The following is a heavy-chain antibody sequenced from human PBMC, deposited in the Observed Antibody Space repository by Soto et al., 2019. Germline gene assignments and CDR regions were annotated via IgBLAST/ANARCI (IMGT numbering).Heavy chain of an antibody. CDR2: IIDDGGRA. CDR1: GFSFSNHA. D-gene: IGHD6-19*01. J-gene: IGHJ4*02. Sequence: EVQLLESGGGLVQPGGSLRLSCSASGFSFSNHAMSWVRQAPGKGLEWVSAIIDDGGRAYYADSVKGRFTISRDNYRNTLSLQMTSLRAEDTAVYYCARDKMEQWLVGGYLEYWGQGTQVTVSS. CDR3: ARDKMEQWLVGGYLEY. V-gene: IGHV3-23*01.